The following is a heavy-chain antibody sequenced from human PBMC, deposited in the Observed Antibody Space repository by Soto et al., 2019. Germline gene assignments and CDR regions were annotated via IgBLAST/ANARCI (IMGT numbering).Heavy chain of an antibody. CDR2: ISYDGSNK. D-gene: IGHD6-19*01. J-gene: IGHJ6*03. CDR1: GFTFSSYG. CDR3: ATDYPFLEQWGYMDV. V-gene: IGHV3-30*03. Sequence: QVQLVESGGGVVQPGRSLRLSCAASGFTFSSYGMHWVRQAPGKGLEWVAVISYDGSNKYYADSVKGRFTISRDNSKNTLYLQMNSLRAEDTAVYYCATDYPFLEQWGYMDVWGKGTTVTVSS.